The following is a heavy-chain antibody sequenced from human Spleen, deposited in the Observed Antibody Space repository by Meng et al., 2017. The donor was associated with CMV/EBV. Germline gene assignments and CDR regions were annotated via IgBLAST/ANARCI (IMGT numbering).Heavy chain of an antibody. CDR3: AKEGVGAIRDDAFDI. V-gene: IGHV3-30*02. CDR2: IQYDGSNK. J-gene: IGHJ3*02. D-gene: IGHD1-26*01. Sequence: GGSLGLSCAASGFIFSRYGMHWVRQAPGKGLEWVAFIQYDGSNKDYVDSVKGRFTISRDNYKNTLYLQMNSLRAEDTAVYYCAKEGVGAIRDDAFDIWGQGTMVTVSS. CDR1: GFIFSRYG.